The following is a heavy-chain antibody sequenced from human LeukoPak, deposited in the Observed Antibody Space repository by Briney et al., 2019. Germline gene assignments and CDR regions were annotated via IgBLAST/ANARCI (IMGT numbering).Heavy chain of an antibody. CDR3: AQIRDSWFYFDS. D-gene: IGHD3-10*01. Sequence: ESGPVLVKPTETLTLTCNVSGFSLTTGRMGVSWIRQPPGQALEWLAHIFSNDKESYKTSLKSRLSISKDTSKSQVVLTLTNMHPADTAIYYCAQIRDSWFYFDSWGRGTLVTVSS. CDR2: IFSNDKE. J-gene: IGHJ4*02. CDR1: GFSLTTGRMG. V-gene: IGHV2-26*01.